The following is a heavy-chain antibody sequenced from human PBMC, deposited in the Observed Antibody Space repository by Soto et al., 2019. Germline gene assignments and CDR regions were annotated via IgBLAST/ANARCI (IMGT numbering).Heavy chain of an antibody. CDR1: GGSISSYY. CDR2: IYYSGST. D-gene: IGHD6-6*01. Sequence: VSLTCTVSGGSISSYYWSWIRQPPGKGLEWIGYIYYSGSTNYNPSLKSRVTISVDTSKNEFSLKLSSVTAAATAVYYCTRDPSLAARLSWFDPCDQGTLVTVSA. CDR3: TRDPSLAARLSWFDP. V-gene: IGHV4-59*01. J-gene: IGHJ5*02.